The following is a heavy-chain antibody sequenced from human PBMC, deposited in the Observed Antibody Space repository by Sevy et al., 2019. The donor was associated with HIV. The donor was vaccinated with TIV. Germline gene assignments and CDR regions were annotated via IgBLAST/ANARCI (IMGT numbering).Heavy chain of an antibody. V-gene: IGHV1-2*02. J-gene: IGHJ4*02. D-gene: IGHD2-15*01. CDR2: INPNSGGT. CDR3: ARAASVVVAAPGRVDY. CDR1: GYTFTGYY. Sequence: ASVKVSCKASGYTFTGYYMHWVRQAPGQGLEWMGWINPNSGGTNYAQKFQGRVTMTRDTSISTAYMELSRLRSDDTAVYYCARAASVVVAAPGRVDYWGQGTLVTVSS.